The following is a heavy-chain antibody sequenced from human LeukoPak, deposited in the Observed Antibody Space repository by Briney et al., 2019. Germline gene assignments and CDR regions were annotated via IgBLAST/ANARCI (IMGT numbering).Heavy chain of an antibody. D-gene: IGHD3-9*01. CDR2: INPNSGGT. V-gene: IGHV1-2*02. Sequence: ASVKVSCKASGYTFTGYYMHWVRQAPGQGLEWMGWINPNSGGTNYAQKFQGRVTMTTNTSIRTAYMELSSLRSEDTAVYYCARRVLLYDILTADSRYYYYYMDVWGRGTTVAISS. CDR3: ARRVLLYDILTADSRYYYYYMDV. CDR1: GYTFTGYY. J-gene: IGHJ6*03.